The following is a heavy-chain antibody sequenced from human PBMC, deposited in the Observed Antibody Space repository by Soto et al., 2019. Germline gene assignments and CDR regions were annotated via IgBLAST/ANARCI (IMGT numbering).Heavy chain of an antibody. J-gene: IGHJ6*02. D-gene: IGHD3-3*01. V-gene: IGHV4-59*01. Sequence: SETLSLTCTVSGGSISSYYWSWIRQPPGKGLEWIGYIYYSGSTNYNPSLKSRVTISVDTSKNQFSLKLSSVTAADTAVYYCAGLYYDFWSGYARDVWGQGTTVTVYS. CDR2: IYYSGST. CDR3: AGLYYDFWSGYARDV. CDR1: GGSISSYY.